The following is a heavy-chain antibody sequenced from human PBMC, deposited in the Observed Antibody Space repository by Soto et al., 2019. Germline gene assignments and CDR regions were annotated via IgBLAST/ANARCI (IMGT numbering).Heavy chain of an antibody. CDR3: ARSYYDSNNYYYYFDL. D-gene: IGHD3-22*01. J-gene: IGHJ4*02. Sequence: SVKVSCKASGGTFSSYAISWVRQAPGQGLEWMGGIIPIFGTANYAQKFQGTVTITADESTTTAYMELSSLRSEDTAVYYCARSYYDSNNYYYYFDLWGQGTPVTVSS. CDR1: GGTFSSYA. V-gene: IGHV1-69*13. CDR2: IIPIFGTA.